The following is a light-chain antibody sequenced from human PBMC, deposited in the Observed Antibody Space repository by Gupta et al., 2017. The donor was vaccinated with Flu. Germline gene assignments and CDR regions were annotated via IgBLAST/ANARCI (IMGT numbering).Light chain of an antibody. CDR1: QSVSRY. Sequence: EIVLTQSPATLSLSPGERATLSCRASQSVSRYLAWYQQKPGQAPRLLIYDASNRATGIPARFSGSGSGTDFTLPISSLEPEDFAVYYCQHRSNWLGTFGQGTKVEIK. J-gene: IGKJ1*01. CDR3: QHRSNWLGT. V-gene: IGKV3-11*01. CDR2: DAS.